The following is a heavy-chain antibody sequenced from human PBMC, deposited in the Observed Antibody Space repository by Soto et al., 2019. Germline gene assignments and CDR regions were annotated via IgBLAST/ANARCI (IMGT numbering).Heavy chain of an antibody. Sequence: QVQLVESGGGVVQPERSLRLSRAVSGFTVSSYGMHWVRQAPGKGLEWVAVISRDGGTKFYADSVKGRFTISKDNSRNTLFLEMNSLRGDDMAVYYCTGEVASGYWGQGTLVTVSS. J-gene: IGHJ4*02. CDR2: ISRDGGTK. CDR1: GFTVSSYG. D-gene: IGHD2-8*02. CDR3: TGEVASGY. V-gene: IGHV3-30*03.